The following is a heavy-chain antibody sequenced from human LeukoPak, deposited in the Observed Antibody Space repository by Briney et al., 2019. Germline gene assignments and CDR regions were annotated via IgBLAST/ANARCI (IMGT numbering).Heavy chain of an antibody. Sequence: SETLSLTCSVSGGSISSYSWTWIRQPAGKGLEWIGRIYATGSTNFNPSLKSRVTMSVDTSKSQFSLNLSSVTAADTAVSYCARAPAGSSKYEYWGQGILVTVSS. CDR3: ARAPAGSSKYEY. CDR1: GGSISSYS. V-gene: IGHV4-4*07. J-gene: IGHJ4*02. D-gene: IGHD6-13*01. CDR2: IYATGST.